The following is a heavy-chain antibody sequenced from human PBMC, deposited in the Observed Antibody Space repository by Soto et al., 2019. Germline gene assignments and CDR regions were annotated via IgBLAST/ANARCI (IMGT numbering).Heavy chain of an antibody. CDR2: TSTTADSI. D-gene: IGHD4-17*01. CDR3: ARNSGDYEVY. V-gene: IGHV3-48*03. J-gene: IGHJ4*02. CDR1: GFTFSSYE. Sequence: GGSLRLSCAGSGFTFSSYEMNWVRQAPGKGLEWVSYTSTTADSIHYADSVRGRFTISRDNAKNSLYLQMNSLRAEDTAIYYCARNSGDYEVYWGQGTLVTVSS.